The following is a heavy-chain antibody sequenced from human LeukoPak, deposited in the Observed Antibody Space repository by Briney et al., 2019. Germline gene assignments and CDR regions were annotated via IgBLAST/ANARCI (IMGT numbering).Heavy chain of an antibody. CDR2: IIPILGIA. CDR1: GGTFSSYT. Sequence: SVKVSCKASGGTFSSYTISWVRQPPGQGLEWMGRIIPILGIAKYAQKFQGRVTITADKSTSTAYMELSSLRSEDTAVYYCARTHAYYDFWSGYHTPEDYWGQGTLVTVSS. J-gene: IGHJ4*02. D-gene: IGHD3-3*01. V-gene: IGHV1-69*02. CDR3: ARTHAYYDFWSGYHTPEDY.